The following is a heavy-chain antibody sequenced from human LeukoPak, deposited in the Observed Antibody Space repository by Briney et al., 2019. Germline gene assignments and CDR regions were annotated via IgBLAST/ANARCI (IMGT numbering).Heavy chain of an antibody. V-gene: IGHV3-48*03. CDR2: ISSSGSTI. CDR3: AKGYYDSSGYYYYYYYMDV. Sequence: HPGGSLRLSCAASGFTFSSYEMNWVRQAPGKGLEWVSYISSSGSTIYYADSVKGRFTISRDNSKNTLYLQMNSLRAEDTAVYYCAKGYYDSSGYYYYYYYMDVWGKGTTVTVSS. CDR1: GFTFSSYE. J-gene: IGHJ6*03. D-gene: IGHD3-22*01.